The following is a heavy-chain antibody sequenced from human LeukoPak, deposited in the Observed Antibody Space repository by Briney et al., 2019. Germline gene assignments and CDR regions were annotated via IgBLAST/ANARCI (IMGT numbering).Heavy chain of an antibody. CDR2: IKEDGSEK. CDR1: GFSFSSYW. CDR3: GRSGIVTTAVPF. Sequence: GGSLRLSCAASGFSFSSYWMSWVRQAPGKGLEWVANIKEDGSEKNYVDSVKGRFTISRDNAKNSLYLQMNTLRAEDTAVYYCGRSGIVTTAVPFWGQGTLVTVSS. J-gene: IGHJ4*02. V-gene: IGHV3-7*01. D-gene: IGHD1-26*01.